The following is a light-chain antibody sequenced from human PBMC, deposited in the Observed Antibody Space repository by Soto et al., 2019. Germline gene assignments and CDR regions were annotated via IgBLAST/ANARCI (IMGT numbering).Light chain of an antibody. J-gene: IGLJ3*02. V-gene: IGLV1-44*01. CDR1: TSNIGSNT. Sequence: QSVLTQPPSVSGTPGQRVTISCSGGTSNIGSNTVNWYQQFPGTAPKLLIYSDSQRPSGVPDRFSGSKSGTSASLAITGLQSEDEADYYCAGWDGNLDGPMVFGGGTKLTVL. CDR2: SDS. CDR3: AGWDGNLDGPMV.